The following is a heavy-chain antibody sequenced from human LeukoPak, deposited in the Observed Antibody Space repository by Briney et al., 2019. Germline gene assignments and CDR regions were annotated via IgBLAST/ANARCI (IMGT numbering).Heavy chain of an antibody. D-gene: IGHD3-9*01. CDR3: ARGNHILTGYYKNDYYYYCMDV. CDR1: GYTFTSYY. J-gene: IGHJ6*03. V-gene: IGHV1-46*01. Sequence: ASVKLSCKASGYTFTSYYMHWVRQAPGQGLEWKGLINPHGGSTSNAQTFPGRVTMTRDTSTSTVYMELSSLRSEDTAVYYCARGNHILTGYYKNDYYYYCMDVGGKGTTVTVSS. CDR2: INPHGGST.